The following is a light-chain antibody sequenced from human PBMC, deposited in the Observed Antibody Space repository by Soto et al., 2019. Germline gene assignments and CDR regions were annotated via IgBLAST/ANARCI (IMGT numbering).Light chain of an antibody. CDR2: EVT. CDR1: SSDVGNYNY. J-gene: IGLJ3*02. CDR3: SSYAGSKTL. V-gene: IGLV2-8*01. Sequence: QSALTQPPSGSWSPGQSVTISCTGTSSDVGNYNYVSWYQQHPGKAPKLMIYEVTKRPSGVPDRFSGSKSGNTASLTVSGLQAEDQADYYCSSYAGSKTLFGGGTKLTFL.